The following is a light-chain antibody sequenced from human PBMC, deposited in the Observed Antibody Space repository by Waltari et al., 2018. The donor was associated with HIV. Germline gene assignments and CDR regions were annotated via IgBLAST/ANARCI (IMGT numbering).Light chain of an antibody. CDR1: SSHIGGNY. V-gene: IGLV1-47*01. CDR2: RNN. J-gene: IGLJ3*02. Sequence: QSVLTQPPSASGTPGQRVTISCSGSSSHIGGNYVYWYQQLPGTAPKLLIYRNNPRPPGFPDRFSGSKSGTSASLAICGLRSEDEADDYCAACDDSLSGLVFGGGTKLTVL. CDR3: AACDDSLSGLV.